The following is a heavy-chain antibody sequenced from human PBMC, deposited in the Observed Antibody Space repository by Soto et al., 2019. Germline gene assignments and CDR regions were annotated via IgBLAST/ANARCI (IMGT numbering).Heavy chain of an antibody. V-gene: IGHV4-31*03. Sequence: QVQLQESGPGLVTPSQTLSLTCTVSGASISDGIYFWSWIRQHPEKGLEWIGYIYHSGSTSYNPSLRSRVTLSTDTAKNQFSLKLISVTAADTAVYYCARDGGYRSGSYRFEYWGQGTLVTVSS. CDR1: GASISDGIYF. CDR3: ARDGGYRSGSYRFEY. J-gene: IGHJ4*02. D-gene: IGHD3-10*01. CDR2: IYHSGST.